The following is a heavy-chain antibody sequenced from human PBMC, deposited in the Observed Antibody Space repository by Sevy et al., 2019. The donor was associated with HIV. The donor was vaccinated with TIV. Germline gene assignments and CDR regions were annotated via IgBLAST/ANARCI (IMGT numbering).Heavy chain of an antibody. CDR2: IWFDGSDK. J-gene: IGHJ4*02. V-gene: IGHV3-33*08. Sequence: GGSLRLSCAASGFTFSSYAMDWVRQAPDKGLEWVAVIWFDGSDKYYADSVKGRFTISRDNSQNTVYLQMNSLRVEDTAIYYCARGRPGYSTSWYVYWGQGTLVTVSS. CDR3: ARGRPGYSTSWYVY. CDR1: GFTFSSYA. D-gene: IGHD6-13*01.